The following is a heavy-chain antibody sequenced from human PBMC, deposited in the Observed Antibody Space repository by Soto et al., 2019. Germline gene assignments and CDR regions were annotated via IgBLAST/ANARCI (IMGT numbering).Heavy chain of an antibody. CDR1: GGSITSSSFY. D-gene: IGHD3-9*01. V-gene: IGHV4-39*01. CDR3: ARGYDILTGPLDY. J-gene: IGHJ4*02. Sequence: PSETLSLTCTVSGGSITSSSFYWGWIRQPPGKGLEWIGIIYYSGSTYYNPSLKSRVTISVDTSKSQFSLNLNSVTAADTAIYYCARGYDILTGPLDYWGPGTLVTVS. CDR2: IYYSGST.